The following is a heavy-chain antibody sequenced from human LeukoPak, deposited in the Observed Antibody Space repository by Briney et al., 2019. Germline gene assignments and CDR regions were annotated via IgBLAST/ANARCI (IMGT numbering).Heavy chain of an antibody. Sequence: GGSLGLSCAASGFTFSSYSMNWVRQAPGKGLEWISYISGSSSTIYYADSVKGRFTISRDNAKNSLYLQMNSLRAEDTAVYFCARDLVVTTRDYWGQGTLVTVST. J-gene: IGHJ4*02. D-gene: IGHD1-14*01. V-gene: IGHV3-48*01. CDR1: GFTFSSYS. CDR2: ISGSSSTI. CDR3: ARDLVVTTRDY.